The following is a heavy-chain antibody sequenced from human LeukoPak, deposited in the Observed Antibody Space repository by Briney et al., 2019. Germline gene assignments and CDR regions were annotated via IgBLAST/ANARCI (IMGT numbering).Heavy chain of an antibody. CDR1: GFTFSSYS. D-gene: IGHD2-15*01. Sequence: VGSLRLSCAASGFTFSSYSMNWVRQAPGKGLEWVSYISSSSSTIYYADSVKGRFTISRDNAKNSLYLQMNSLRAEDTAVYYCARFVVVAATDAFDIWGQGTMVTVSS. CDR2: ISSSSSTI. J-gene: IGHJ3*02. V-gene: IGHV3-48*04. CDR3: ARFVVVAATDAFDI.